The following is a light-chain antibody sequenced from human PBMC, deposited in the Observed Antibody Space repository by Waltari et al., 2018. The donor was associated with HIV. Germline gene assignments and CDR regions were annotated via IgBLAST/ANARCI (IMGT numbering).Light chain of an antibody. CDR2: GAS. Sequence: EIVLTQFPGTLSLSPGERATLSCRASQSVSSSYLAWYQQKPGQAPRLLIYGASSRATGIPDRFSGSESGTDFTLTITRLEPEDFAVYYCQQYGSSPYTFGQGTRLEIK. J-gene: IGKJ2*01. CDR1: QSVSSSY. V-gene: IGKV3-20*01. CDR3: QQYGSSPYT.